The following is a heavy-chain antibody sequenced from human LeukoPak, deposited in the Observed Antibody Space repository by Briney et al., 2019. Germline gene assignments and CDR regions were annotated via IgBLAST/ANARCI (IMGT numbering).Heavy chain of an antibody. CDR2: IYPGGVT. Sequence: GGSLRLSCAASGLTINTNYMNWVRQAPGRGLEWLSVIYPGGVTKYAESVKGRFTVSRDIAKNTVYLEMNDLRAEDTALYYCAKSLLTTASGTGRAFDLWGQGTMVTVSS. V-gene: IGHV3-53*01. D-gene: IGHD1-26*01. CDR1: GLTINTNY. CDR3: AKSLLTTASGTGRAFDL. J-gene: IGHJ3*01.